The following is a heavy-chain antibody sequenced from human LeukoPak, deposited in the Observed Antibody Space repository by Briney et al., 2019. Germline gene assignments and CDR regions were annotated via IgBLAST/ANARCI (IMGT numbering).Heavy chain of an antibody. CDR1: GGSISGYY. V-gene: IGHV4-59*01. CDR3: ARDPDYSNHFDY. J-gene: IGHJ4*02. Sequence: SETLSLTCTVSGGSISGYYWSWIRQPPGKGLEWIGYIYYSGSTSYNPSLKSRVTISVDTSKNQFSLKLSSVTAADTAVYYCARDPDYSNHFDYWGQGTLVTVSS. D-gene: IGHD4-11*01. CDR2: IYYSGST.